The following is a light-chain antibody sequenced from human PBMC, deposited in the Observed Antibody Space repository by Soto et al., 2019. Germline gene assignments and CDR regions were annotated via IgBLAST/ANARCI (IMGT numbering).Light chain of an antibody. V-gene: IGKV3-15*01. CDR2: DAS. CDR3: QQYNSWPPLT. J-gene: IGKJ4*01. CDR1: QSVNSN. Sequence: EIVMTQSPATLSVSPGERATLSCRASQSVNSNLAWYQQKPGQAPRLLIYDASTRATGIPARFSGSGSGTEFTLTISSLQSEDFAVYYCQQYNSWPPLTLGGGTKVEI.